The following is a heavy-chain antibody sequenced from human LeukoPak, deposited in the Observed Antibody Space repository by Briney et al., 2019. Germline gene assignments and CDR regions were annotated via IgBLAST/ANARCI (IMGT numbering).Heavy chain of an antibody. CDR2: IYYSGST. J-gene: IGHJ4*02. Sequence: SETLSLTCTVSGGSISSGGYYWSWIRQHPGKGLEWIGYIYYSGSTYYNPSLKSRVTISVDTSKNQFSLRLSSVTAADTAVYYCARLKVSPDYFDYWGQGTLVTVSS. D-gene: IGHD5/OR15-5a*01. CDR1: GGSISSGGYY. V-gene: IGHV4-31*03. CDR3: ARLKVSPDYFDY.